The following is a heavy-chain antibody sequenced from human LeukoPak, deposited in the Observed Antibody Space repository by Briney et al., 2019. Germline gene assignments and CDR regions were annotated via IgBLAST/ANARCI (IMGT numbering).Heavy chain of an antibody. Sequence: GRSLRLSCAASGFAFTAYLIHWVRQPPGKGLEWVAVMSSDGNAIFYADSVRGRFTISRDNSKNTLYLQMNSLRTEDTAVYYCARDLGSSGWYWDHWGQGTLVTVSS. J-gene: IGHJ4*02. CDR1: GFAFTAYL. D-gene: IGHD6-19*01. CDR3: ARDLGSSGWYWDH. CDR2: MSSDGNAI. V-gene: IGHV3-30-3*01.